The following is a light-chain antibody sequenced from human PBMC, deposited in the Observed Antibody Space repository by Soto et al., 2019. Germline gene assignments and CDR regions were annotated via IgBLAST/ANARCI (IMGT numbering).Light chain of an antibody. J-gene: IGKJ1*01. V-gene: IGKV3-20*01. Sequence: EIVLTQSPGTLSLSPGERATLTCRASQSVSSGYLAWYPQRPGQAPRLLIYGASTRETGIPDRCSGRGSGTECTLTISRLEPVDFEVDACQQYGTLTWTFGPGTKVDIK. CDR2: GAS. CDR1: QSVSSGY. CDR3: QQYGTLTWT.